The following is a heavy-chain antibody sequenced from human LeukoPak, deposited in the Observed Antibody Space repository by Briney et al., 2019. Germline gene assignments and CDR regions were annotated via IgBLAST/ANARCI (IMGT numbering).Heavy chain of an antibody. Sequence: SVKVSCKASGGTFSSYAISWVRQAPGQGLEWMGGIIPIFGTANYAQKFQGRVTMTRNTSISTAYMELSSLRSEDTAVYYCARSSVEMATINPGDLDYWGQGTLVTVSS. CDR2: IIPIFGTA. CDR1: GGTFSSYA. V-gene: IGHV1-69*05. D-gene: IGHD5-24*01. J-gene: IGHJ4*02. CDR3: ARSSVEMATINPGDLDY.